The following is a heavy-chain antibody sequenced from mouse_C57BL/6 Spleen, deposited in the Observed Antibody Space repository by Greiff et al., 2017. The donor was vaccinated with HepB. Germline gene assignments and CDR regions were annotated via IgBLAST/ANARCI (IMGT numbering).Heavy chain of an antibody. CDR1: GYAFSSSW. Sequence: VQLQQSGPELVKPGASVKISCKASGYAFSSSWMNWVKQRPGKGLEWIGRIYPGDGDTNYNGKFKGKATLTADKSSSTAYRQLSSLTSEDSAVYCCAREGNYYGSSPAWFAYWGQGTLVTVSA. J-gene: IGHJ3*01. CDR3: AREGNYYGSSPAWFAY. D-gene: IGHD1-1*01. CDR2: IYPGDGDT. V-gene: IGHV1-82*01.